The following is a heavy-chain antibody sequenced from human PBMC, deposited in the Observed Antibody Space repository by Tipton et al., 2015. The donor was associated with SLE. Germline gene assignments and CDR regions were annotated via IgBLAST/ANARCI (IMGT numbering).Heavy chain of an antibody. CDR3: ARGGGYDSTFS. J-gene: IGHJ5*02. CDR1: GFTFSSYA. D-gene: IGHD3-22*01. Sequence: QVQLVQSGGGVVQPGRSLRLSCAASGFTFSSYAMHWVRQAPGKGLEWVAVISYDGSNKYYADSVKGRFTISRDNSKNTLYLQMNSLRAEDTAVYYCARGGGYDSTFSWGQGTLVTVSS. CDR2: ISYDGSNK. V-gene: IGHV3-30-3*01.